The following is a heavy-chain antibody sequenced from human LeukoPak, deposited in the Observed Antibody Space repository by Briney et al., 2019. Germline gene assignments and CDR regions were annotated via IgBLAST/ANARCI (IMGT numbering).Heavy chain of an antibody. D-gene: IGHD2-15*01. CDR1: AGSINNYF. CDR2: IYYSGST. V-gene: IGHV4-59*01. Sequence: SETLSLTCTVSAGSINNYFWSWIRQPPGKGLEWIGYIYYSGSTNYNPSLKGRVTISVDTSKNQFSLKLSSVTAADTAVYYCARSEGYCSGGTCYYFDYWGQGTLVTVSS. J-gene: IGHJ4*02. CDR3: ARSEGYCSGGTCYYFDY.